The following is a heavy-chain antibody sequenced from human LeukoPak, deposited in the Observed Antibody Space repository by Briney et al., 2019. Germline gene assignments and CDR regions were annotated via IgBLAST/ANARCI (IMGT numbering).Heavy chain of an antibody. Sequence: GGSLRLSCAASGFTFSSYEMNWVRQAPGKGLEWVSYISSSGSTIYYADSVKGRFTISRDNSRNTLYLQMNSLRVEDTAVYYCARFVTAYYYYMDVWGKGTTVTVSS. V-gene: IGHV3-48*03. CDR2: ISSSGSTI. J-gene: IGHJ6*03. CDR3: ARFVTAYYYYMDV. CDR1: GFTFSSYE. D-gene: IGHD1-14*01.